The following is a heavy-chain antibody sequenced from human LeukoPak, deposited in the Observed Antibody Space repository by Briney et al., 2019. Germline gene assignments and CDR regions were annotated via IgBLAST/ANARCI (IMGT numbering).Heavy chain of an antibody. Sequence: ASVKVSCKASGYTFTGYYMHWVRQAPGQGLEWMGWINPNSGGTNYAQKFQGRVTMTRDTSISTAYMELSSLRSEDTAVYYCARGRWLQLREGGYYYYMDVWGKGTTVTVSS. CDR3: ARGRWLQLREGGYYYYMDV. CDR1: GYTFTGYY. D-gene: IGHD5-24*01. J-gene: IGHJ6*03. CDR2: INPNSGGT. V-gene: IGHV1-2*02.